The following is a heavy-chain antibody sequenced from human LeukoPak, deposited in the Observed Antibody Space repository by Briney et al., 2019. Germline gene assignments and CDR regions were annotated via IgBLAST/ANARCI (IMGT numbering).Heavy chain of an antibody. CDR2: IIPIFGTA. D-gene: IGHD6-13*01. J-gene: IGHJ4*02. CDR1: GGTFSSYA. CDR3: ARGSSSWYGESDY. V-gene: IGHV1-69*05. Sequence: SVKVSCKASGGTFSSYAISWVRQAPGQGPEWMGGIIPIFGTANYAQRFQGRVTITTDESTSTAYMELSSLRSEDTAVYYCARGSSSWYGESDYWGQGTLVTVSS.